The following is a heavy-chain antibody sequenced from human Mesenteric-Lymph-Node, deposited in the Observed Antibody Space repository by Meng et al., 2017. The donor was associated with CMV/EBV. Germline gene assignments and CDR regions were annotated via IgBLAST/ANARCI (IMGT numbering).Heavy chain of an antibody. CDR3: ARPHYYGSGSSPWFDP. Sequence: QLQLQESCPGLVKPWEPLSLTCTVTAVSISSSSYYWGGNRQPPGKGLEWIGSIYYSGRTYYNPSLKSRVTISVDTSKNQFSLKQSSVTAADTAVYYCARPHYYGSGSSPWFDPWGQGTLVTVSS. V-gene: IGHV4-39*01. CDR1: AVSISSSSYY. CDR2: IYYSGRT. D-gene: IGHD3-10*01. J-gene: IGHJ5*02.